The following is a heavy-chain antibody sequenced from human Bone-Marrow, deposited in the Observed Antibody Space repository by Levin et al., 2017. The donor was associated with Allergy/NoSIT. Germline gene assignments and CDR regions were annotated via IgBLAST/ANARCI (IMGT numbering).Heavy chain of an antibody. V-gene: IGHV3-15*01. CDR2: IKSKTDGGTT. Sequence: GGSLRLSCAASGFTFSNAWMSWVRQAPGKGLEWVGRIKSKTDGGTTDYAAPVKGRFTISRDDSKNTLYLQMNSLKTEDTAVYYCTIHPHGRCSSTSCYWFDPWGQGTLVTVSS. CDR1: GFTFSNAW. J-gene: IGHJ5*02. CDR3: TIHPHGRCSSTSCYWFDP. D-gene: IGHD2-2*01.